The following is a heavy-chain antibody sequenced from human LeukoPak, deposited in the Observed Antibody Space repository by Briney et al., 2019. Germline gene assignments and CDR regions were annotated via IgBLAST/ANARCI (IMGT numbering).Heavy chain of an antibody. D-gene: IGHD2-2*01. J-gene: IGHJ4*02. CDR3: GRLLSEYYFDY. CDR2: ISGSGGST. CDR1: GFTFSSYA. Sequence: PGESLRLSCAASGFTFSSYAMSWVRQAPGKGLEWVSAISGSGGSTYYADSVKGRFTISRDNSKNTLYLQMNSLRAEDTAVYYCGRLLSEYYFDYWGQGTLVTVSS. V-gene: IGHV3-23*01.